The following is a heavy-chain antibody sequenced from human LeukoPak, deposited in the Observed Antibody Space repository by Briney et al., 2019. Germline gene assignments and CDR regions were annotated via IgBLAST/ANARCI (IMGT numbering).Heavy chain of an antibody. CDR2: ISYSGIT. J-gene: IGHJ4*02. V-gene: IGHV4-34*01. CDR1: GGSFSGYY. CDR3: ARPTGDGYSDY. Sequence: PSETLSLTCAVYGGSFSGYYWSWIRQPPGKGLEWITSISYSGITYYNPSFKSRVTISMDTSKNQFSLKMTSVTAADTAVYYCARPTGDGYSDYWGQGTLVTVSS. D-gene: IGHD5-18*01.